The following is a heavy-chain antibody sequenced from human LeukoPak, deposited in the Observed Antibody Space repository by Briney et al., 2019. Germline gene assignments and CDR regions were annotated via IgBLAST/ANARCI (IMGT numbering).Heavy chain of an antibody. V-gene: IGHV4-59*01. Sequence: ASETLSLTCTVSGGSISSYYWSWIRQPPGKGLEWIGYIYYSGSTNYNPSLKSRVTVSVDTSKNQFSLKLSSVTAADTAVYYCARSPTAGYFDYWGQGTLVTVPS. CDR1: GGSISSYY. D-gene: IGHD2-21*02. CDR2: IYYSGST. CDR3: ARSPTAGYFDY. J-gene: IGHJ4*02.